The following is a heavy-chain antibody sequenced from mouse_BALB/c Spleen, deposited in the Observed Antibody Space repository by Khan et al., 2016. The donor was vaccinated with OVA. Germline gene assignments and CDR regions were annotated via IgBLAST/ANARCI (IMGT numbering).Heavy chain of an antibody. V-gene: IGHV1S56*01. D-gene: IGHD2-4*01. CDR1: GYAFTTYY. J-gene: IGHJ4*01. CDR2: IYPGNINT. Sequence: QVQLQQPGPELVKPGASVRISCKASGYAFTTYYIHWVKQRPGQGLEWIGWIYPGNINTKYNEKFKGKATLTADKSSSTVYMQVISLTSEDSAVDFCARDDYFVGDAMDYWGQGGSVTVSS. CDR3: ARDDYFVGDAMDY.